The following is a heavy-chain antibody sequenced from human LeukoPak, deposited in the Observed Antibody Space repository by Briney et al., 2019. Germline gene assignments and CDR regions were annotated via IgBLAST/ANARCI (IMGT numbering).Heavy chain of an antibody. CDR2: INHSGST. CDR3: ACGDRGYRDLDY. Sequence: SETLSLTCAVYGGSFSGYYWSWIRQPPGKGLEWIGEINHSGSTNYNPFLKSRVTISVDTSKNQFSLKLSSVTAADTAVYYCACGDRGYRDLDYWGQGTLVTVSS. D-gene: IGHD5-18*01. J-gene: IGHJ4*02. V-gene: IGHV4-34*01. CDR1: GGSFSGYY.